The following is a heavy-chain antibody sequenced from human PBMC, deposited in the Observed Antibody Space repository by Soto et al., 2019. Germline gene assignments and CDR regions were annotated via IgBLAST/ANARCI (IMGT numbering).Heavy chain of an antibody. CDR3: AHLRYDYGGNFPFYHYYGLDV. V-gene: IGHV2-5*01. CDR2: IYWNDDK. D-gene: IGHD4-17*01. J-gene: IGHJ6*02. Sequence: SGPTLVKPTQTLTLTCIFSGFSLSTSGVGVGWIRQPPGKALEWLALIYWNDDKRYSPSLKSRLTITKDTSKNQVVLKMTNMDPVDTATYYCAHLRYDYGGNFPFYHYYGLDVWGQGTTVTVSS. CDR1: GFSLSTSGVG.